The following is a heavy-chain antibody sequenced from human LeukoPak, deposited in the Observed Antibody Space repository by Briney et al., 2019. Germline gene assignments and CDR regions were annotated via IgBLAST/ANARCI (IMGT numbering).Heavy chain of an antibody. CDR1: GGSISSYY. D-gene: IGHD1-26*01. CDR2: MYYSGRS. J-gene: IGHJ4*02. V-gene: IGHV4-59*01. Sequence: SETLSLTCTVSGGSISSYYWSWIRQPPGKGLEWIGYMYYSGRSNYNPSLKSRVTISVDTSKNQFSLKLSSVTAADTAAYYCASLYSGSYDTGSFDYFNYWGQGTLVTVSS. CDR3: ASLYSGSYDTGSFDYFNY.